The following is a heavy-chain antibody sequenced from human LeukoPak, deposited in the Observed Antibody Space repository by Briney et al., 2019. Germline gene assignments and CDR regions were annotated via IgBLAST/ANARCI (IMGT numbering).Heavy chain of an antibody. CDR3: AKGASTVVPRKCDY. V-gene: IGHV3-23*01. CDR1: GFTFSSYA. J-gene: IGHJ4*02. D-gene: IGHD4-23*01. Sequence: EAGGSLRLSCAASGFTFSSYAVSWVRQAPGKGLEWVSTISGSGGSTYYADSVKGRFTFSRDNSKNTLYLQMNSLRAEDTAVYYCAKGASTVVPRKCDYWGQGTLVTVSS. CDR2: ISGSGGST.